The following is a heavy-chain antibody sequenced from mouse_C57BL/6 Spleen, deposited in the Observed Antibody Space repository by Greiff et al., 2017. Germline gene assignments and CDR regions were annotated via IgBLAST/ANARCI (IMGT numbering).Heavy chain of an antibody. V-gene: IGHV2-2*01. D-gene: IGHD2-4*01. Sequence: VKLMESGPGLVQPSQSLSITCTVSGFSLTSYGVHWVRQSPGKGLEWLGVIWSGGSTDYNAAFISRLSISKDNSKSQVFFKMNSLQADDTAIYYCARSLYDYDGYWYFDVWGTGTTVTVSS. CDR2: IWSGGST. J-gene: IGHJ1*03. CDR3: ARSLYDYDGYWYFDV. CDR1: GFSLTSYG.